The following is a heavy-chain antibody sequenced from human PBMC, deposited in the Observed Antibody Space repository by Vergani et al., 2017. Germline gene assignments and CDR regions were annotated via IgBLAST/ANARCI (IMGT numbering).Heavy chain of an antibody. J-gene: IGHJ3*02. Sequence: VQLVESGGGVVQPGRSLRLSCAASGFTFSSYGMHWVRQAPGKGLEWVAVIWYDGSNKYYADSVKGRFTISRDNSKNTLYLQMNSLRAEDTAVYYCARDRGYCSSTSCYPDAFDIWGQGTMVTVSS. V-gene: IGHV3-33*01. CDR3: ARDRGYCSSTSCYPDAFDI. CDR2: IWYDGSNK. D-gene: IGHD2-2*01. CDR1: GFTFSSYG.